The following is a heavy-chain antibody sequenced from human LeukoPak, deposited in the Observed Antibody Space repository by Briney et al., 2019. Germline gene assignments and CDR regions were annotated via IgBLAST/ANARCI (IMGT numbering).Heavy chain of an antibody. Sequence: SETLSLTCTVSGGSIGSYYWSWIRQPPGKGLEWIGYIYYSGSTNYNPSLKSRVTISVDTSKNQFSLKLSSVTAADTAVYYCARGVLYGDYDYWGQGTLVTVSS. CDR2: IYYSGST. D-gene: IGHD4-17*01. V-gene: IGHV4-59*01. CDR3: ARGVLYGDYDY. CDR1: GGSIGSYY. J-gene: IGHJ4*02.